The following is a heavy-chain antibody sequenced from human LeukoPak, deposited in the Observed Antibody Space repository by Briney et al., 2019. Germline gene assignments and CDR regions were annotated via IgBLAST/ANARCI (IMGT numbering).Heavy chain of an antibody. CDR3: ARGLDYYDSSGGRYYYYYMDV. CDR1: GYTFTSYG. D-gene: IGHD3-22*01. J-gene: IGHJ6*03. CDR2: ISAYDGNT. Sequence: ASVKVSCKASGYTFTSYGISWVRQAPGQGLEWMGWISAYDGNTNYAQKLQGRVTMTTDTSTSTAYMELRSLRSDDTAVYYCARGLDYYDSSGGRYYYYYMDVWGKGTTVTVSS. V-gene: IGHV1-18*01.